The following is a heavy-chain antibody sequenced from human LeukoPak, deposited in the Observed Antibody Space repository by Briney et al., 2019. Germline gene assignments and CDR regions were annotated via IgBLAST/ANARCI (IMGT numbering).Heavy chain of an antibody. V-gene: IGHV4-59*01. D-gene: IGHD3-22*01. CDR2: IYYSGST. CDR1: GGSISSYY. Sequence: SETLSLTCTVSGGSISSYYWSWLRQPPGKGLEWIGYIYYSGSTDYNASLKSRVPISVEKSKEQSSLKLSSVTAADTAVYYCARWGYYDSSGYSSDAFDIWGQGTMVTVSS. J-gene: IGHJ3*02. CDR3: ARWGYYDSSGYSSDAFDI.